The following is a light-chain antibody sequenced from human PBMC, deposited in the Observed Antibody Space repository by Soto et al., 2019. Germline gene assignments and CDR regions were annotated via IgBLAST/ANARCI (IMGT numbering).Light chain of an antibody. CDR3: QQYDSFPWT. Sequence: DIQMTQSHSTLSGSVGDRVTITCRASQGIYNWMAWYQQKPGKPPKLLIYDASGLDSGVPSRFSGSGYGTEFTLTISGLQPEDFATFYCQQYDSFPWTFGQGTKVDIK. CDR1: QGIYNW. J-gene: IGKJ1*01. CDR2: DAS. V-gene: IGKV1-5*01.